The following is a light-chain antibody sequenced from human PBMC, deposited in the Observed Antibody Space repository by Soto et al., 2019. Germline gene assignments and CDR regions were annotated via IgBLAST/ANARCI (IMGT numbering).Light chain of an antibody. Sequence: QSALTQPRSVSGSPGQSVTISCTGTSSDVGGYNYVSWYQQHPGKAPKLMIYDVSKRPSGVPDPFSGSKSGNTASLTISGLQAEDEADYYCCSYAGSYTWVFGGGTKVTVL. CDR1: SSDVGGYNY. J-gene: IGLJ3*02. V-gene: IGLV2-11*01. CDR3: CSYAGSYTWV. CDR2: DVS.